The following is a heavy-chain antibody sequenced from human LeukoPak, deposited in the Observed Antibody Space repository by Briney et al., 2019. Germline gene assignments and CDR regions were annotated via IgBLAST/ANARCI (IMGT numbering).Heavy chain of an antibody. Sequence: GGSLRLSCAASQFMFSTYAMYWVRQAPGKGLDWVSGISDNGGTAYYADSVKGRFTISRDNSKNMLYLHMNSLRAEDTAVYYCAKRGPVTGTKYFDYWGQGTLVTVSS. D-gene: IGHD6-19*01. V-gene: IGHV3-23*01. CDR1: QFMFSTYA. CDR2: ISDNGGTA. CDR3: AKRGPVTGTKYFDY. J-gene: IGHJ4*02.